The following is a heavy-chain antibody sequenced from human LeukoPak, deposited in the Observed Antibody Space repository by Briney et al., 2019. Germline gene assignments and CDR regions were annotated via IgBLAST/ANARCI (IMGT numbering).Heavy chain of an antibody. D-gene: IGHD2-2*01. CDR2: ISGSGGST. V-gene: IGHV3-23*01. CDR1: GFTFSSYA. J-gene: IGHJ4*02. Sequence: PGGSLRLSCAASGFTFSSYAMSWVRRAPGKGLEWVSAISGSGGSTYYADSVKGRFTISRDNSKNTLYLQMNSLRAEDTAVYYCAKPSDCSSTSCRAPFDYWGQGTLVTVSS. CDR3: AKPSDCSSTSCRAPFDY.